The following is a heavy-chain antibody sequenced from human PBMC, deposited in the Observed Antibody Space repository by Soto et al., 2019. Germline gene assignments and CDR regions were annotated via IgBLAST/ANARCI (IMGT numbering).Heavy chain of an antibody. D-gene: IGHD4-17*01. CDR3: AKDMKWGGMTTIHYFDS. Sequence: EVQLVESGGGLVQPGRSLRLACAASGFTVDDYAMHWVRQAPGKGLEWGSGISWNSETIDYADYVKGRFTISRDNAQSSLFLQMNSLRPDDTALYYCAKDMKWGGMTTIHYFDSWGQGTLVTVSS. CDR2: ISWNSETI. J-gene: IGHJ4*02. CDR1: GFTVDDYA. V-gene: IGHV3-9*01.